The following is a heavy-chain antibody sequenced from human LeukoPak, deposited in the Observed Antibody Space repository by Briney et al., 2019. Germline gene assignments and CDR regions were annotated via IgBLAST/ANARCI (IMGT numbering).Heavy chain of an antibody. D-gene: IGHD6-13*01. V-gene: IGHV4-4*07. CDR2: MYTSGST. Sequence: SETLSLTCTVSGGPISTYSWSWIRQPAGKGLEWIGRMYTSGSTNYNPSLKSRVTMSEDTSKNHFSLKLSSVTAADTAVYFCARDSGSSWYDWFDPWGQGTLVTVSS. CDR1: GGPISTYS. J-gene: IGHJ5*02. CDR3: ARDSGSSWYDWFDP.